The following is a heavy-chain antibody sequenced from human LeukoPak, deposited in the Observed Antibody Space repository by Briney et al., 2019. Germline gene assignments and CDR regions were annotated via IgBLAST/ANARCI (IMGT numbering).Heavy chain of an antibody. D-gene: IGHD2-2*01. J-gene: IGHJ4*02. CDR1: GFTFTSYR. CDR3: ARTVVEVPAALLFDY. V-gene: IGHV3-48*01. Sequence: PGGSLRLSCAASGFTFTSYRMNWVRQVPGKGLEWVSYISISSSTIYYADSVKGRFTISRDNAKRSLYLQMNSLRAEDTAVYYCARTVVEVPAALLFDYWGQGTLVTVSS. CDR2: ISISSSTI.